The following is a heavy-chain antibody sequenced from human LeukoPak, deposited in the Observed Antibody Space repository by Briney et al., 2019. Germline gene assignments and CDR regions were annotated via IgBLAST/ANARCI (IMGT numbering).Heavy chain of an antibody. Sequence: SETLSLTCTVSGGSISSYYWSWIRQPPGKGLEWIGYIYYSGSTNYNPSLKSRVTISVDTFKNQFSLKLSSVTAADTAVYYCARDLFRRSALGFWGQGTLVTVSS. J-gene: IGHJ4*02. D-gene: IGHD1-26*01. CDR3: ARDLFRRSALGF. V-gene: IGHV4-59*01. CDR1: GGSISSYY. CDR2: IYYSGST.